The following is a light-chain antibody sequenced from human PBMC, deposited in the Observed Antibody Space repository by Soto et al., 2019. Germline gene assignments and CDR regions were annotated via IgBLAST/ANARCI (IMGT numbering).Light chain of an antibody. CDR3: KHYNSYSEA. CDR2: KAS. V-gene: IGKV1-5*03. Sequence: DIQMTQSPSTLSGSVGDRVTITCRASQTISSWLAWYQQKPGKAPKLLIYKASALKSGVPSRFSASGSGTEFTLTISSLQPDDFATYYCKHYNSYSEAFGQGTKVDIK. J-gene: IGKJ1*01. CDR1: QTISSW.